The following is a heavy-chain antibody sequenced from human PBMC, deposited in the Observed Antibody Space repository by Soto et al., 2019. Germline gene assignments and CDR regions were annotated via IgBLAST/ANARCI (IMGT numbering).Heavy chain of an antibody. D-gene: IGHD1-26*01. CDR3: AKGPGRRYCDY. CDR1: GFIFRNYA. CDR2: ITGSGDIT. V-gene: IGHV3-23*01. J-gene: IGHJ4*02. Sequence: GGSLRLSCEASGFIFRNYAMSWVRQAPGKGLEWVSVITGSGDITNYADSAKGRFTISRDNSKNTLYLQMNSLRAEDTAVYYCAKGPGRRYCDYWGQGTLVTVSS.